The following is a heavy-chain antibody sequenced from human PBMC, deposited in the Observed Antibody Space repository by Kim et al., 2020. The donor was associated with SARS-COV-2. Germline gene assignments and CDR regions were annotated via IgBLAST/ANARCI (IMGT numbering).Heavy chain of an antibody. CDR2: TSYDARNK. J-gene: IGHJ6*02. CDR1: GFKFNSYG. D-gene: IGHD4-17*01. CDR3: AKDGLYGDYGLYYNGLDV. V-gene: IGHV3-30*18. Sequence: GGSLRLSCVASGFKFNSYGMHWVRQAPGKGLDWVAVTSYDARNKYYADSVKGRFTISRDNFKNTLYLQMNSLREEDTAVYYCAKDGLYGDYGLYYNGLDVWGQGTTVTVSS.